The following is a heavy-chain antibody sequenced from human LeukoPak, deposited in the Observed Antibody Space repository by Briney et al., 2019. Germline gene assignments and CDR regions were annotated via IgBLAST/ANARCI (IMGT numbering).Heavy chain of an antibody. J-gene: IGHJ4*02. CDR3: ARQGNTAMATFDY. D-gene: IGHD5-18*01. V-gene: IGHV1-69*05. CDR2: IIPIFGTA. Sequence: ASVKVSCKASGGTFSSYAISWVRQAPGQGLEWMGGIIPIFGTANYAQKFQGRVTITTDESTSTAYMELSSLRSEDTAVYYCARQGNTAMATFDYWGQGTLVTVPS. CDR1: GGTFSSYA.